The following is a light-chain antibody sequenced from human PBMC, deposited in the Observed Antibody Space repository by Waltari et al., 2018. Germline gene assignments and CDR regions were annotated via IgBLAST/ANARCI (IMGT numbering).Light chain of an antibody. J-gene: IGKJ2*01. CDR2: AAS. CDR1: QSISSY. Sequence: DIQMTQSPSSLSASVGDRVTITCRASQSISSYLNWYQQKPGKAPKLLIYAASSLQSGVPSRFSGSGSGTDFTLTISRLQIEDFAIYYCQQSYSRPYTFGQGTRLEIK. CDR3: QQSYSRPYT. V-gene: IGKV1-39*01.